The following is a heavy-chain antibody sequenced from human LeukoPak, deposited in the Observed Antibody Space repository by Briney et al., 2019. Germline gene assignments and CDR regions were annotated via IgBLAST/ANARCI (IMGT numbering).Heavy chain of an antibody. J-gene: IGHJ6*02. CDR1: GYTFTGYY. V-gene: IGHV1-2*02. D-gene: IGHD3-10*01. Sequence: ASVKVSCKASGYTFTGYYMHWVRQAPGQGLEWMGWINPNSGGTNYAQKFQGRVTMTRDTSISTAYMELSRLRSDDTAVYYCARDLGGVWFGELLANYYYYYGMDVWGQGTRSPSP. CDR3: ARDLGGVWFGELLANYYYYYGMDV. CDR2: INPNSGGT.